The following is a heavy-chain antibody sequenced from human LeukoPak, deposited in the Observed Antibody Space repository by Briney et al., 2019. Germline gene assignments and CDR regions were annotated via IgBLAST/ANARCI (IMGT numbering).Heavy chain of an antibody. D-gene: IGHD3-9*01. Sequence: GRSLRLSCVASGFTFSSYGMHWVRQAPGKGLEWVAVISYDGSNKYYADSVKGRFTISRDNSKNTLYLQMNSLRAEDTAVYYCAKNVPPPRIFDWLTGLVDYWGQGTLVTVSS. J-gene: IGHJ4*02. V-gene: IGHV3-30*18. CDR2: ISYDGSNK. CDR3: AKNVPPPRIFDWLTGLVDY. CDR1: GFTFSSYG.